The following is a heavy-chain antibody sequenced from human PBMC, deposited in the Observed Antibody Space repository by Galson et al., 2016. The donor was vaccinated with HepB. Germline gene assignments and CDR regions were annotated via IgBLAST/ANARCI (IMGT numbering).Heavy chain of an antibody. CDR3: VTYPYGLGMEY. CDR2: IQQSGVEK. D-gene: IGHD3-10*01. J-gene: IGHJ4*02. Sequence: LRLSCAASGLIFTNYWMSWVRQAPGKGLEWVANIQQSGVEKYYVDSVTGRFTISRDNAKDSVYLQMNSLRVDDTAVYYCVTYPYGLGMEYWGRGTLVTVSS. CDR1: GLIFTNYW. V-gene: IGHV3-7*03.